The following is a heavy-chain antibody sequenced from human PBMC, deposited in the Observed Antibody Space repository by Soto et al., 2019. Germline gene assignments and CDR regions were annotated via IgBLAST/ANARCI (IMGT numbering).Heavy chain of an antibody. CDR1: GYTFTSYD. Sequence: ASVKVSCKASGYTFTSYDIDWVRQATGQGLEWMGWMNPNSGNTGYAQKFQGRVTMTRNTSISTAYMELSSLRSEDTAVYYCARGLYGDYAGRYWGQGTLVTVSA. D-gene: IGHD4-17*01. V-gene: IGHV1-8*01. J-gene: IGHJ4*02. CDR2: MNPNSGNT. CDR3: ARGLYGDYAGRY.